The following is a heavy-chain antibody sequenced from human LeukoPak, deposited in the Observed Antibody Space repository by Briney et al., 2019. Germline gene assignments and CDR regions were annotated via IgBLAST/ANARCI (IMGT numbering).Heavy chain of an antibody. CDR1: GGTFSSYA. CDR3: AGPQGRFGELVVY. J-gene: IGHJ4*02. D-gene: IGHD3-10*01. V-gene: IGHV1-69*04. CDR2: IIPILGIA. Sequence: ASVKVSCKASGGTFSSYAISWVRQAPGQGLEWMGRIIPILGIANYAQKFQGRVTITADKSTSTAYMELCSLRSEDTAVYYCAGPQGRFGELVVYWGQGTLVTVSS.